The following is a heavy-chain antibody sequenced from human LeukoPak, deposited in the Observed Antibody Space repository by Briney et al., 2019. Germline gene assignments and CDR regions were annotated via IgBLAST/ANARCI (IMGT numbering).Heavy chain of an antibody. CDR1: GFTFSSYS. J-gene: IGHJ6*04. CDR2: ISSSSSYI. CDR3: ARVPPNYGDYAADV. Sequence: GGSLRLFCAASGFTFSSYSMNWVRQAPGKGLEWVSSISSSSSYIYYADSVKGRFTISRDNAKNSLYLQMNSLRAEDTAVYYCARVPPNYGDYAADVWGKGTTVTISS. V-gene: IGHV3-21*01. D-gene: IGHD4-17*01.